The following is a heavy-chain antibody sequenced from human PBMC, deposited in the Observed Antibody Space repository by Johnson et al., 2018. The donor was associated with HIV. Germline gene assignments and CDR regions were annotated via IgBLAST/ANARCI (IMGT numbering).Heavy chain of an antibody. V-gene: IGHV3-64*01. CDR3: ARYLTEKTPNAFDI. J-gene: IGHJ3*02. D-gene: IGHD2-15*01. Sequence: VQLVESGGGLVQPGGSLRLSCAASGFIFSTAAMHWVRQAPGKGLEYVASISINGDTTYHARSVQDRFTISRDNSKNTLYLQMDSLRAEDTAVYYCARYLTEKTPNAFDIWGQGTMVTVSS. CDR2: ISINGDTT. CDR1: GFIFSTAA.